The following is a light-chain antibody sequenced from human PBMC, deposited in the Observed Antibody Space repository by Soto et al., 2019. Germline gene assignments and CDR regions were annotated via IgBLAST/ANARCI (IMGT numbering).Light chain of an antibody. CDR3: QQLNSYPVT. J-gene: IGKJ4*01. CDR1: QGISSY. V-gene: IGKV1-9*01. CDR2: AAS. Sequence: DIQLTQSPSFLSASVGDRVTITCRASQGISSYLAWYQQKPGKAPNLLIYAASTLQSGVPSRFSGSGSGTEFTLTISSLQPEDFATYYCQQLNSYPVTFGGGTKVDI.